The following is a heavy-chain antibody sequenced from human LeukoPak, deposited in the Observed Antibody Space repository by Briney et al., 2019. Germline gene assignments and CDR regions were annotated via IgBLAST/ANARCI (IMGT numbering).Heavy chain of an antibody. V-gene: IGHV3-11*01. Sequence: GGSLRLSCAASGFTVSSNYMSWIRQAPGKGLEWVSYISSSGSTIYYADSVKGRFTISRDNAKNSLYLQMNSLRAEDTAVYYCATLPRVAARPDFDYWGQGTLVTVSS. CDR3: ATLPRVAARPDFDY. CDR2: ISSSGSTI. D-gene: IGHD6-6*01. J-gene: IGHJ4*02. CDR1: GFTVSSNY.